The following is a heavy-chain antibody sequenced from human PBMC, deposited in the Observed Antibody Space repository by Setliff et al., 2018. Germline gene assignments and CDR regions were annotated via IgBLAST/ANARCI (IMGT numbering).Heavy chain of an antibody. CDR2: IKKDGSIK. J-gene: IGHJ5*02. Sequence: GSLRLSCAASGFTFRSYWMSWVRQAPGKGLEWVANIKKDGSIKYYLDSVKGRFTISRDNSKNTLYLQMNSLRAEDTAVYYCAKDFGDGGWFDPWGQGTLVTVSS. V-gene: IGHV3-7*01. D-gene: IGHD3-10*01. CDR1: GFTFRSYW. CDR3: AKDFGDGGWFDP.